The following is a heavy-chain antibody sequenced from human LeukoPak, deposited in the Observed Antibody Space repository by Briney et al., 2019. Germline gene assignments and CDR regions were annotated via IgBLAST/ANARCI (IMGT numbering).Heavy chain of an antibody. D-gene: IGHD4-17*01. CDR3: ARDQGDYGDYRTYNWFDP. CDR2: INPIFGTA. J-gene: IGHJ5*02. Sequence: SVKVSCKASGGTFSSYAISWVRQAPGQGLEWMGGINPIFGTANYAQKFQGRVTITTDESTSTAYMELSSLRSEDTAVYYCARDQGDYGDYRTYNWFDPWGQGTLVTVSS. CDR1: GGTFSSYA. V-gene: IGHV1-69*05.